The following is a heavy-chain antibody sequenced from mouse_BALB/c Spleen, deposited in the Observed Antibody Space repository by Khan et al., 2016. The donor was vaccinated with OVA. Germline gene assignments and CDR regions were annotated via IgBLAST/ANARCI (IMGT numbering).Heavy chain of an antibody. D-gene: IGHD1-1*01. CDR1: GYTFINYW. Sequence: VQLQQSGAELAKPGASVKMSCKASGYTFINYWILWVKQRPGQGLEWIGYINPSTGYTEYNQNFKDKATLNADKSSSTAYMQLSSLTSEDSAVYYCARRGLRWDFDYWGHGTTLTVSS. V-gene: IGHV1-7*01. J-gene: IGHJ2*01. CDR3: ARRGLRWDFDY. CDR2: INPSTGYT.